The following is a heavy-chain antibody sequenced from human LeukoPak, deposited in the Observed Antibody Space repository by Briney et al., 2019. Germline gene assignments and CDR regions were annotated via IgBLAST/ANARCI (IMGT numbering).Heavy chain of an antibody. D-gene: IGHD4-17*01. CDR2: INHSGST. Sequence: PSETLSLTCAVYGGSFSGYYWSWIRQPPGKGLEWIGEINHSGSTNYNPSLKSRVTISVDTSKNQFSLKLSSVTAADTAVYYCARNDYGDRDFDYWGQGTLVTVSS. CDR1: GGSFSGYY. J-gene: IGHJ4*02. CDR3: ARNDYGDRDFDY. V-gene: IGHV4-34*01.